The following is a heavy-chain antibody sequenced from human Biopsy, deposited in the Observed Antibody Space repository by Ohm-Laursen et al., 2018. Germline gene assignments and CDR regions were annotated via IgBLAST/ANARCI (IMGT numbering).Heavy chain of an antibody. CDR1: RFTFTSYA. V-gene: IGHV3-23*01. D-gene: IGHD2-2*02. Sequence: GSLRLSCAASRFTFTSYATHWVRQAPGKGLEWVSTISANGVTTFYADSVKGRFTISRDGSSDTLYLQMHSLRADDTALYYCAKGGYCSATSCNMDVDYWGQGALVTVSS. J-gene: IGHJ4*02. CDR2: ISANGVTT. CDR3: AKGGYCSATSCNMDVDY.